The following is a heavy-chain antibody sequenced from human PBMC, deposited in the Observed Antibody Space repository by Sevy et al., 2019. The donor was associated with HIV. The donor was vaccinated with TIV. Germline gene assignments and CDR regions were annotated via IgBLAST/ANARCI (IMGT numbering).Heavy chain of an antibody. CDR3: ARGTHDYGDYDRDAFDI. CDR2: ISGGGTYI. V-gene: IGHV3-21*01. D-gene: IGHD4-17*01. Sequence: GGSLRLSCATSEFTFSSYSMNWVRQAPGNGLEWVSSISGGGTYIYYADSVKGRFTISRDNAKNSLSLQMNSLRAEDTAAYYCARGTHDYGDYDRDAFDIWGQGTMVTVS. J-gene: IGHJ3*02. CDR1: EFTFSSYS.